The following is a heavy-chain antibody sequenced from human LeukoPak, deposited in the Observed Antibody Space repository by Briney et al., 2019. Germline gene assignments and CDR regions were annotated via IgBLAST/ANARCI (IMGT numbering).Heavy chain of an antibody. J-gene: IGHJ6*02. V-gene: IGHV3-48*03. D-gene: IGHD2-2*03. CDR3: ARAYTRGYCSSTSCWGWGYYYYGMDV. Sequence: GGSLRLSCAASGFTFSSYEMNWVRQAPGKGLEWVSYISSSGSTIYYADSVKGRFTISRDNAKNSLYLQMNSLRAEDTAVYYCARAYTRGYCSSTSCWGWGYYYYGMDVWGQGTTVTVSS. CDR2: ISSSGSTI. CDR1: GFTFSSYE.